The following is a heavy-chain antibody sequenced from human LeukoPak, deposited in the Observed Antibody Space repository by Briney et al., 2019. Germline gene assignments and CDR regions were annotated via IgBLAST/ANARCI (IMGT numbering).Heavy chain of an antibody. Sequence: ASVKVSCKASGYTFTSYGISWVRQAPGQGLEWMGWISAYNGNTNYAQKLQGRVTMTTDTSTSTAYMELRSLRSEDTAVYYCARDQNDYGGNSGFDYWGQGTLVTVSS. V-gene: IGHV1-18*01. CDR2: ISAYNGNT. CDR1: GYTFTSYG. CDR3: ARDQNDYGGNSGFDY. J-gene: IGHJ4*02. D-gene: IGHD4-23*01.